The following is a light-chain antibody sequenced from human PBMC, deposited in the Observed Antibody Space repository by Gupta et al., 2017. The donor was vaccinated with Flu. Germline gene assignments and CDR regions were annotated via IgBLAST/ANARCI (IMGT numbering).Light chain of an antibody. V-gene: IGLV1-51*01. Sequence: KVTISCSGSSSNIGNNYVSWYQQRPETAPTLFIYDNNKRPSGIPDRFSGSKSGTSATLGIPGLQTGDEADYYCGTWDSSLSVYVFGKGTKVTVL. CDR2: DNN. J-gene: IGLJ1*01. CDR1: SSNIGNNY. CDR3: GTWDSSLSVYV.